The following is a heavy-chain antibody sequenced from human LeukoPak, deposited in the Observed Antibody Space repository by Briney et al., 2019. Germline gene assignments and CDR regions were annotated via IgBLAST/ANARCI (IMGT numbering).Heavy chain of an antibody. CDR1: GFTFSSYA. V-gene: IGHV3-23*01. CDR2: ISGSGGST. CDR3: AKDTPLYCSGGSCYVDY. Sequence: GGSLRLSCAASGFTFSSYAMSWVRQAPGKGLEWVSAISGSGGSTYYADSVKGRFTISRDNSKNTLYLQMNSLRAEDTAVYYCAKDTPLYCSGGSCYVDYWGQGTLVTVSS. J-gene: IGHJ4*02. D-gene: IGHD2-15*01.